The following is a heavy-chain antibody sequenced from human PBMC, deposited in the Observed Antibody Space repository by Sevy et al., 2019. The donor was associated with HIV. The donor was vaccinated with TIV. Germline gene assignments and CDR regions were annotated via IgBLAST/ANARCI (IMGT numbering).Heavy chain of an antibody. D-gene: IGHD4-4*01. CDR1: GGSISSYY. CDR2: IYYSGST. Sequence: SETLSLTCTVSGGSISSYYWSWIRQPPGKGLEWIGYIYYSGSTNYNPSLKSRVTISVDTSKNQCSLKLGSVTAADTAGYYCARRDYSNYEGYWFDPWGQGTLVTVSS. V-gene: IGHV4-59*12. J-gene: IGHJ5*02. CDR3: ARRDYSNYEGYWFDP.